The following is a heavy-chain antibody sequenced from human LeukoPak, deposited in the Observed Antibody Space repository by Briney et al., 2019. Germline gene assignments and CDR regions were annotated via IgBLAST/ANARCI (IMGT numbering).Heavy chain of an antibody. CDR1: DYSISSAYY. J-gene: IGHJ6*03. D-gene: IGHD6-19*01. CDR3: ARFKTAGTYYMDV. V-gene: IGHV4-38-2*02. CDR2: IYHSGST. Sequence: SETLSLTCSVSDYSISSAYYWGWIRQPPGKGLEWTANIYHSGSTYNNPSLKSRVTISIDTSKNQFSLKLSSVTAADTAMYYCARFKTAGTYYMDVWGKGTTVTVSS.